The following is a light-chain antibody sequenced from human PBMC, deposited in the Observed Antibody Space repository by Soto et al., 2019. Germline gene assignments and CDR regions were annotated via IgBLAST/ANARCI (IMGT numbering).Light chain of an antibody. J-gene: IGLJ1*01. V-gene: IGLV1-51*01. CDR2: DND. CDR3: GTWDNSLSAGV. CDR1: ASNIGSNS. Sequence: QSVLTQPPSVSAAPGQKVTISCSGSASNIGSNSLSWYWQFPGSSPMLVIYDNDKPPSGIFARFSASKSDTSATLGITGLQPGDEADFYCGTWDNSLSAGVFGSGTKLTVL.